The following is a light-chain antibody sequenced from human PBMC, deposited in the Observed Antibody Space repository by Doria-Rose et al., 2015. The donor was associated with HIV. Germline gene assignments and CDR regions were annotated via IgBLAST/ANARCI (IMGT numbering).Light chain of an antibody. CDR3: QQRTNWPLIT. CDR1: QSVSTY. J-gene: IGKJ4*01. CDR2: DAS. V-gene: IGKV3-11*01. Sequence: EIGMTQSPATLSLSPGERATLSCRASQSVSTYLAWYQQKPGQAPRLLIYDASNRATGIPARFSGSGSGTDFTLTISSLEPEDFAVYYCQQRTNWPLITFGGGTKVEIK.